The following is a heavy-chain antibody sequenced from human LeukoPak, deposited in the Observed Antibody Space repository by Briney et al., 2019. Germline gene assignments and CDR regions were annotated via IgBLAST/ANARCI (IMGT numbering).Heavy chain of an antibody. CDR3: ARANFLYWSSSTCLFDD. CDR1: RYTFTDYY. Sequence: ASVKVSCKPSRYTFTDYYMHCVPQAPGQRFEWMGWINPNDGDTNYAQKFRGRVTTTRDTSISTDHMEVSRLRSDDTAVYYCARANFLYWSSSTCLFDDWGQGTLVTV. J-gene: IGHJ4*02. V-gene: IGHV1-2*02. D-gene: IGHD2-2*01. CDR2: INPNDGDT.